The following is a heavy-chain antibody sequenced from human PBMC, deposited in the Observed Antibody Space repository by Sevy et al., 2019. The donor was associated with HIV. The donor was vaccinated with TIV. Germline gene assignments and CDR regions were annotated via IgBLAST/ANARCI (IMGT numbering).Heavy chain of an antibody. CDR3: ARESGYSSSPWAFDI. Sequence: GGSLRLSCAASGFTVSSVYMSWVRQAPGKGLEWVSLIYDAGSTYFADSVEGRFTISRDDSKNTLYLQMNSLRAEETAVYFCARESGYSSSPWAFDIWGQGTMVTVSS. D-gene: IGHD6-19*01. CDR1: GFTVSSVY. V-gene: IGHV3-53*01. CDR2: IYDAGST. J-gene: IGHJ3*02.